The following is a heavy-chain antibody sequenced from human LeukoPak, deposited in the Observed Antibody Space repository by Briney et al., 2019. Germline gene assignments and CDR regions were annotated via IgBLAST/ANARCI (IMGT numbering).Heavy chain of an antibody. J-gene: IGHJ4*02. CDR1: GYSFTSYW. D-gene: IGHD2-2*01. CDR2: IYPGDSDT. V-gene: IGHV5-51*01. Sequence: GESLKISCKGSGYSFTSYWIGWVRQMPGKGLEWMGIIYPGDSDTRYSPSFQGQVTISADKSISTAYLQWSSLEASDTAMYYCARDGYCSSTSFPYFDYWGQGTLVTVSS. CDR3: ARDGYCSSTSFPYFDY.